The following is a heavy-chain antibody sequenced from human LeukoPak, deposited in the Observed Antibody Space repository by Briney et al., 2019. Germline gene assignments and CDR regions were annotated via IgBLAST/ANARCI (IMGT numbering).Heavy chain of an antibody. CDR3: ARDWGAFDI. J-gene: IGHJ3*02. V-gene: IGHV3-30-3*01. Sequence: GGSLRLSCAASGFTFSSYAMRWVRQAPGKGLEWVAVISYDGSNKYYADSVKGRFTISRDNSKNTLYLQMNSLRAEDTAVYYCARDWGAFDIWGQGTMVTVSS. D-gene: IGHD3-16*01. CDR1: GFTFSSYA. CDR2: ISYDGSNK.